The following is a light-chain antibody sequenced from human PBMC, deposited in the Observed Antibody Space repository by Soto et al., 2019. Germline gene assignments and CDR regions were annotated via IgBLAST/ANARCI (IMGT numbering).Light chain of an antibody. CDR2: DAS. CDR3: QQYSHLIT. V-gene: IGKV1-33*01. CDR1: QDIRNY. J-gene: IGKJ5*01. Sequence: DIKMTESASSLSACVGRILTITCQASQDIRNYLNWYKQKLGKAPKILIYDASNLETGVQSRFSGSGSGTDFTFTISRLPPEDTATYYYQQYSHLITFGQGTRLEIK.